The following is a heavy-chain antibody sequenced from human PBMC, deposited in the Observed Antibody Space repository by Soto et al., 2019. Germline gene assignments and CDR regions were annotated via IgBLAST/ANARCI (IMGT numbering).Heavy chain of an antibody. J-gene: IGHJ4*02. CDR1: GGSISSYY. V-gene: IGHV4-4*07. D-gene: IGHD3-3*01. CDR3: ARADYDFWSGYSLTLDY. Sequence: ETLSLTCTVSGGSISSYYWSWIRQPSGKGLEWIGRIYTSGSTNYNPSLKSRVTMSVDTSKNQFSLKLSSVTAADTAVYYCARADYDFWSGYSLTLDYWGQGTLVTVSS. CDR2: IYTSGST.